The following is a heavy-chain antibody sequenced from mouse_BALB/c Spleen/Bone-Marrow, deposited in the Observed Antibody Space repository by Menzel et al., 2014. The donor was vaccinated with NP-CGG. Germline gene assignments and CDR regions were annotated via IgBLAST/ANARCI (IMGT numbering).Heavy chain of an antibody. V-gene: IGHV1-54*01. CDR3: ARYDGYFDY. D-gene: IGHD2-3*01. J-gene: IGHJ2*01. CDR2: INPGSGST. Sequence: VQLQQSGAELVRPGTSVKVSCKASGYAFTDYLMEWLKQRPGQGLEWIGVINPGSGSTNYNEKFKDKATQTADKSSSTAYMQLSSLTSDDSAVYFCARYDGYFDYWGQGTILTVSS. CDR1: GYAFTDYL.